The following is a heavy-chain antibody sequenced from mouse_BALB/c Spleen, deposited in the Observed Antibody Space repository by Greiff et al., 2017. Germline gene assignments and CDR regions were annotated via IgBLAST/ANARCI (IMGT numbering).Heavy chain of an antibody. V-gene: IGHV8-8*01. CDR1: GFSLSTSGMG. D-gene: IGHD2-14*01. CDR3: ARIRYDEDYYAMDY. Sequence: QVTLKESGPGILQPSQTLSLTCSFSGFSLSTSGMGVGWIRQPSGKGLEWLAHIWWDDDKRYNPALKSRLTISKDTSSNQVFLKIASVDTADTATYYCARIRYDEDYYAMDYWGQGTSVTVSS. CDR2: IWWDDDK. J-gene: IGHJ4*01.